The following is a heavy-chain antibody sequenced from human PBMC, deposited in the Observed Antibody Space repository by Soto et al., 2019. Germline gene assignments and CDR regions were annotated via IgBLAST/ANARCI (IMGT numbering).Heavy chain of an antibody. D-gene: IGHD3-3*01. CDR3: ARRRGDTIFGGVIIYAFDI. CDR1: GGSFSGYY. J-gene: IGHJ3*02. CDR2: INHSGST. Sequence: QVQLQQWGAGLLKPSETLSLTCAVYGGSFSGYYWSWIRQPPGKGLVWIGEINHSGSTNYNPSLKSRVTISVDTSRNQFSLKLSSVTAADTAVYYCARRRGDTIFGGVIIYAFDIWGHGTMVTDSS. V-gene: IGHV4-34*01.